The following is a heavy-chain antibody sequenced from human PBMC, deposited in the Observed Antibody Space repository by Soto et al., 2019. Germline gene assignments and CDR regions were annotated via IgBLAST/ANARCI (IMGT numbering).Heavy chain of an antibody. D-gene: IGHD3-10*01. V-gene: IGHV1-69*01. CDR2: IIPIFGTA. Sequence: QVQLVQSGAEVKKPGSSVKVSCKASGGTFSSYAISWVRQAPGQGLEWMGGIIPIFGTANYAQKFQGRVTITADETTSTAYMELSSLRSEETAVYYCARSDSVRGVIIGGYDYWGQGTLVTVSS. J-gene: IGHJ4*02. CDR1: GGTFSSYA. CDR3: ARSDSVRGVIIGGYDY.